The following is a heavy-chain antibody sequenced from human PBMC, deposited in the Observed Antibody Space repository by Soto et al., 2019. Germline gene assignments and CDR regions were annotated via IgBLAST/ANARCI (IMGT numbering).Heavy chain of an antibody. CDR2: MYNTGST. CDR3: ARDLWGYCGTDCYPLDV. V-gene: IGHV4-59*01. D-gene: IGHD2-21*02. J-gene: IGHJ6*02. CDR1: GGSISGYY. Sequence: QVQLQESGPGLVKPSETLSLTCTVSGGSISGYYWSWIRQPPGKGLEWIGYMYNTGSTVYNPSFRGRVTISVDPSKNXXSRKLNSVTAADTAVYYCARDLWGYCGTDCYPLDVWGQGTTVTVSS.